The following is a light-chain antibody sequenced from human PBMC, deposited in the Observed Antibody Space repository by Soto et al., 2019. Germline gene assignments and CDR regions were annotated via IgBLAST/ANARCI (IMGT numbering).Light chain of an antibody. Sequence: QSVLTQPPSVSEAPRQRVTISCSGSSSNIGNNAVSWYQQLPGKAPRLLVYYDDLLPSGVSDRFSASKSGTSASLAISGLQSEDEADYYCASRDDSLDGLIFGGGTKVTVL. CDR1: SSNIGNNA. V-gene: IGLV1-36*01. J-gene: IGLJ2*01. CDR2: YDD. CDR3: ASRDDSLDGLI.